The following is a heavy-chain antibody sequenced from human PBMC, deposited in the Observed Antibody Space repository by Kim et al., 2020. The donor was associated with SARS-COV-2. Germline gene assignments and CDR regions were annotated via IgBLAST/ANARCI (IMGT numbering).Heavy chain of an antibody. D-gene: IGHD4-17*01. J-gene: IGHJ3*02. V-gene: IGHV4-34*01. CDR2: INHSGST. Sequence: SETLSLTCAVYGGSFSGYYWSWIRQPPGKGLEWIGEINHSGSTNYNPSLKSRVTISVDTSKNQFSLKLSSVTAADTAVYYCARGRNLDYGDPSRGRAFDIWGQGTMVTVSS. CDR1: GGSFSGYY. CDR3: ARGRNLDYGDPSRGRAFDI.